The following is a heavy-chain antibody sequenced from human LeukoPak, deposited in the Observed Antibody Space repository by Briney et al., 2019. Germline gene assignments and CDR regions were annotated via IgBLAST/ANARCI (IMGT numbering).Heavy chain of an antibody. Sequence: GGPLRLSCAASGFTFSSYGMHWVRQAPGKGLEWVAVISYDGGNIYYADSVKGRFTISRDNAKNSLSLQMNSLRAEDTAVYYCARASGDFWGQGTLVTVSS. CDR3: ARASGDF. CDR2: ISYDGGNI. J-gene: IGHJ4*02. CDR1: GFTFSSYG. V-gene: IGHV3-30*03.